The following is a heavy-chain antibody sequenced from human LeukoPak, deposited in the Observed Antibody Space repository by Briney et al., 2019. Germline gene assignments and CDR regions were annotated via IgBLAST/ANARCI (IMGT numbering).Heavy chain of an antibody. J-gene: IGHJ6*02. CDR3: ARNNGMDV. CDR1: GFALSSHW. V-gene: IGHV3-7*03. CDR2: VNRDGSET. Sequence: PGGSLRLSCAASGFALSSHWMTWVRQVLGRGPEWVANVNRDGSETYYLDSVNGRFTISKDNAKNSLYLQMNSLRAEDTALYHCARNNGMDVWGQGTTVIVSS.